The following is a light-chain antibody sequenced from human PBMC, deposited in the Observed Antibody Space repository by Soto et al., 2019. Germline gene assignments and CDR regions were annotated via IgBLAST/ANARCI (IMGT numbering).Light chain of an antibody. Sequence: EIVLTQSPGTLSLSPGERVTLSCRARQSVSSTYLAWYQQKPGQAPRLLIYGASSRATGVPDRFSGSGSGTDFTLTISRLEPEDFAVYYCQQSGNSPRTFGQGTNVDIK. CDR1: QSVSSTY. J-gene: IGKJ1*01. CDR3: QQSGNSPRT. CDR2: GAS. V-gene: IGKV3-20*01.